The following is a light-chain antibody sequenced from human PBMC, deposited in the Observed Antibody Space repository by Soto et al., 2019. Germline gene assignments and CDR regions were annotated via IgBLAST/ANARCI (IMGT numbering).Light chain of an antibody. CDR2: DVS. V-gene: IGLV2-11*01. Sequence: LTQPRSVSGSPGQSVTISCTGTSSDVGGYNYVSWYQQHPGKAPKLMIYDVSKRPSGVPDRFSGSKSGNTASLTISGLQAEDEADYHCCSYAGSYTFVFGTGTKVTVL. CDR1: SSDVGGYNY. CDR3: CSYAGSYTFV. J-gene: IGLJ1*01.